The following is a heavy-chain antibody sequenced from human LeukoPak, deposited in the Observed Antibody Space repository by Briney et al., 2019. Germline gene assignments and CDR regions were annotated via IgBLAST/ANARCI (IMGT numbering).Heavy chain of an antibody. CDR1: GGSISNDY. V-gene: IGHV4-39*01. J-gene: IGHJ6*03. CDR3: ARRGGIIRGVASYYYMDV. CDR2: IYYSGST. Sequence: PSETLSLTCTVSGGSISNDYWGWIRQPPGKGLEWIGSIYYSGSTYYNPSLKSRVTISVDTSKNQFSLKLSSVTAADTAAYYCARRGGIIRGVASYYYMDVWGKGTTVTISS. D-gene: IGHD3-10*01.